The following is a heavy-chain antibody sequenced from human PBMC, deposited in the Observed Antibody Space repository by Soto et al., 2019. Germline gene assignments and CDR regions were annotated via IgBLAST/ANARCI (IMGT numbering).Heavy chain of an antibody. CDR1: GGSISSSSYY. CDR3: ARGGGYSGYDGSPGWFDP. V-gene: IGHV4-39*01. D-gene: IGHD5-12*01. J-gene: IGHJ5*02. CDR2: IYYSGST. Sequence: SETLSLTCTVSGGSISSSSYYWGWIRQPPGKGLEWIGSIYYSGSTYYNPSLKSRVTISVDTSKNQFSLKLSSVTAADTAVYYCARGGGYSGYDGSPGWFDPWGQGTLVTVSS.